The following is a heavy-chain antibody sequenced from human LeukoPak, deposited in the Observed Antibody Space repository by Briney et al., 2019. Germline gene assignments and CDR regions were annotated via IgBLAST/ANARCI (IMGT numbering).Heavy chain of an antibody. J-gene: IGHJ4*02. CDR1: GYSLGKNYY. V-gene: IGHV4-38-2*01. CDR2: IYGTGST. D-gene: IGHD3-16*01. CDR3: ARYDSRGSASTRFDY. Sequence: SETLSLTCAVSGYSLGKNYYWGWIRQPPGKGLEWIGRIYGTGSTSYNPSLMNRVTMSVDTSKNHFSLKLTSVTAAGTAVYYCARYDSRGSASTRFDYWGQGILVTISP.